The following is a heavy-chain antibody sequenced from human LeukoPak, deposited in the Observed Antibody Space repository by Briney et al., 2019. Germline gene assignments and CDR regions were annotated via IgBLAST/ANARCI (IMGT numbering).Heavy chain of an antibody. J-gene: IGHJ2*01. CDR2: IKQDGREQ. Sequence: GGSLRLSCAASGFTFSNAWMNWVRQAPGKGLEWVANIKQDGREQNYVDSVKGRLTTSRDNAKNSLFLQMNSLRVEDTALYYCARVSAAGTGFLDLWGRGTLVLVSA. V-gene: IGHV3-7*01. CDR3: ARVSAAGTGFLDL. D-gene: IGHD6-13*01. CDR1: GFTFSNAW.